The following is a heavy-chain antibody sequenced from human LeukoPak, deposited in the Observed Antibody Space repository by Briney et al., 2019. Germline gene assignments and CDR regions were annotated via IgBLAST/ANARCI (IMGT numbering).Heavy chain of an antibody. CDR2: IRSKAYGGPT. J-gene: IGHJ4*02. V-gene: IGHV3-49*04. D-gene: IGHD2-2*01. CDR3: ARPPSTLPAVIPDY. Sequence: PGGSLRLSCTASGFTFGDYAMSWVRQAPGKGLEWVGFIRSKAYGGPTEYAASVKGRFTISRDDSKCVTYLQMNTLKTEDTAVYYCARPPSTLPAVIPDYWGQGTLVTVSS. CDR1: GFTFGDYA.